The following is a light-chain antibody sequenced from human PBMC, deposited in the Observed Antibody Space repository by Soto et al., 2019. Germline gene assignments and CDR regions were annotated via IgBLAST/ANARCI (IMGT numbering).Light chain of an antibody. Sequence: QSVLTQPASVSGSPGQSIAISCTGTSSDIGAYNYVSWYQQYPGKAPKLVIFDVSYRPSGVSNRFSGSKSGNTASLTISGLQAEDEADYYCKSFTTSDTYVFGTGTKATVL. CDR1: SSDIGAYNY. J-gene: IGLJ1*01. V-gene: IGLV2-14*01. CDR3: KSFTTSDTYV. CDR2: DVS.